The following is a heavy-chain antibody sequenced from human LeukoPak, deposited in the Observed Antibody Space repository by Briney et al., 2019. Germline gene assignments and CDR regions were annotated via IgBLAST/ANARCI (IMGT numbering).Heavy chain of an antibody. CDR3: ARGVTGTTYYFDY. J-gene: IGHJ4*02. D-gene: IGHD1-14*01. CDR2: IYYRGST. Sequence: PSETLSLTCTVSGGSISGYYWSWIRQPPGKGLEWIGYIYYRGSTNYNPSLKSRVTISVDTSKNQFSLKLSSVTAADTAVYYCARGVTGTTYYFDYWGQGTLVTVSS. CDR1: GGSISGYY. V-gene: IGHV4-59*01.